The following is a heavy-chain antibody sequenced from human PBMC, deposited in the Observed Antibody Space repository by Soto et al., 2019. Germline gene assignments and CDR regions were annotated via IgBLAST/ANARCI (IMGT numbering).Heavy chain of an antibody. D-gene: IGHD5-18*01. V-gene: IGHV1-18*01. CDR1: GYTFTSYG. CDR3: ARDTAMVGPDYYYYGMDV. J-gene: IGHJ6*02. Sequence: ASVKVSCKASGYTFTSYGISWVRQAPGQGLEWMGWISAYNGNTNYAQKLQGRVTMTTDTSTSTAYMELRSLRSDDTAVYYCARDTAMVGPDYYYYGMDVWGQGTTVTVSS. CDR2: ISAYNGNT.